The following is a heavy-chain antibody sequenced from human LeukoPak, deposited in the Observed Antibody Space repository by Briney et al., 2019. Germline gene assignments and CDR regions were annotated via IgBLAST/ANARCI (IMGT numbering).Heavy chain of an antibody. D-gene: IGHD2-15*01. CDR3: ARDQVVVAATRGWFDP. CDR2: IIPIFGTP. V-gene: IGHV1-69*13. Sequence: SVKVSCKASGGTFSSYAISWVRQAPGQGLEWMGGIIPIFGTPNYAQKFQGRVTITAAESTSTAYMELSSLRSEDTAVYYCARDQVVVAATRGWFDPWGQGTLVTVSS. J-gene: IGHJ5*02. CDR1: GGTFSSYA.